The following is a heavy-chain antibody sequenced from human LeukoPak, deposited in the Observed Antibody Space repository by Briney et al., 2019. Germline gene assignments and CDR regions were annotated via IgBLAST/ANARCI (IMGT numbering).Heavy chain of an antibody. CDR3: ARSGHCSGGSCRTPFDP. Sequence: GASVKVSCKASGYTFTSYAMHWVRQAPGQKLEWMGWINAGNGNTKYSQKFQGRVTITRDTSASTAYMELSSLRSEDTAVYYCARSGHCSGGSCRTPFDPWGQGTLVTVSS. CDR1: GYTFTSYA. J-gene: IGHJ5*02. D-gene: IGHD2-15*01. V-gene: IGHV1-3*01. CDR2: INAGNGNT.